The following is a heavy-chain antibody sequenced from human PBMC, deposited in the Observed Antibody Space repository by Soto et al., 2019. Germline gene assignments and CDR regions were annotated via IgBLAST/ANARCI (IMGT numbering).Heavy chain of an antibody. D-gene: IGHD2-21*01. CDR3: ARHGTFWGDTPRWVDP. J-gene: IGHJ5*02. Sequence: QLQLQELGPGLVRPSETLSLTCTVSGGSIKGTGYFWAWIRQSPGKGLEWIASLYDNENDRNYYNPSLKSRVTISADTSKNQLSLRLTLVTAADTAVYFCARHGTFWGDTPRWVDPWGQGTLVTVSS. CDR1: GGSIKGTGYF. V-gene: IGHV4-39*01. CDR2: LYDNENDRN.